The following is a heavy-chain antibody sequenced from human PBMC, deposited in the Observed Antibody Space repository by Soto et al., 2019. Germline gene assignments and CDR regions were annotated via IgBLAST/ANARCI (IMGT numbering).Heavy chain of an antibody. CDR2: IHSGST. J-gene: IGHJ4*02. V-gene: IGHV4-59*08. CDR1: GGSISSGY. Sequence: QVQLQESGPGLVKLSGTLYLTCTVSGGSISSGYWNWIRQPPGKGLEWIGYIHSGSTTYSASLRSRVTISVDTSKNQFSLKLSSVTAADTAVYFCARHDGSRSTDYWGQGTLVTVSS. D-gene: IGHD3-10*01. CDR3: ARHDGSRSTDY.